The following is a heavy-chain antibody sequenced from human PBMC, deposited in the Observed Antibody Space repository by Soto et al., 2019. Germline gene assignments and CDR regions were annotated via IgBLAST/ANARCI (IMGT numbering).Heavy chain of an antibody. V-gene: IGHV4-30-4*01. D-gene: IGHD6-13*01. CDR1: GGSISSGDYY. CDR3: AGLASSSWYQAFHI. J-gene: IGHJ3*02. CDR2: IYYSGST. Sequence: QVQLQESGPGLVKPSQTLSLTCTVSGGSISSGDYYWSWIRQPPGKGLEWIGYIYYSGSTYYNPSLKSRVTIXVXTXXNQFSLRLSSVTAADTAVYYCAGLASSSWYQAFHIWGQGTMVTVSS.